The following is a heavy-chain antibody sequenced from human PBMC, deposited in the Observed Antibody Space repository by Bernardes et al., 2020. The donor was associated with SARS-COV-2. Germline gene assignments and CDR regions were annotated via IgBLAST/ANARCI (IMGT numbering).Heavy chain of an antibody. Sequence: GGSLRLSCAASGFSFSVSSMNWVRQAPGTGLEWVSSIDYSGTYTSYADSLEGRFTISRDNAKNSLYLQMNSLRAEDTAMYYCARDPGGVRGSRRDFDSWGQGTLVTVSS. CDR1: GFSFSVSS. CDR2: IDYSGTYT. V-gene: IGHV3-21*01. CDR3: ARDPGGVRGSRRDFDS. J-gene: IGHJ4*02. D-gene: IGHD2-15*01.